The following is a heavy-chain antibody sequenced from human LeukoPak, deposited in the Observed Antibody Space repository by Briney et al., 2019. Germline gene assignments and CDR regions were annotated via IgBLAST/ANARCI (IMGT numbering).Heavy chain of an antibody. CDR1: GYTFTGYY. CDR2: INPNSGGT. Sequence: ASVQVSCEASGYTFTGYYMHWVRQAPGQGLEWMGWINPNSGGTNYAQKFQGRVTMTRDTSISTAYMELSRLRSEDTAVYYCARKLLLAGYWFDPWGQGTLVTVSS. J-gene: IGHJ5*02. CDR3: ARKLLLAGYWFDP. V-gene: IGHV1-2*02. D-gene: IGHD1-26*01.